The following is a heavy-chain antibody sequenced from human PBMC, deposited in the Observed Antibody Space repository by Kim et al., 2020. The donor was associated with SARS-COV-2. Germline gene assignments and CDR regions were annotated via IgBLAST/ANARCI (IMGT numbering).Heavy chain of an antibody. J-gene: IGHJ6*03. Sequence: GGALRLSCTASGVTFGDYAMRWVRQAVGEGLECGGFIRSKADGGTTAYSASVKGRFSISRDDSKSIAFLQMNSLKTEDTAVYYCTRAHNIGRWAYYYYYYMAVWGKGTTVTVSS. CDR1: GVTFGDYA. V-gene: IGHV3-49*04. D-gene: IGHD5-12*01. CDR2: IRSKADGGTT. CDR3: TRAHNIGRWAYYYYYYMAV.